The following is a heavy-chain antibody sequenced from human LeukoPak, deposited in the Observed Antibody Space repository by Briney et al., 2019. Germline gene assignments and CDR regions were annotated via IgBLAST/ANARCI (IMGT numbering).Heavy chain of an antibody. CDR1: GFTVSGTH. D-gene: IGHD2-21*02. Sequence: GGSLRLSCAASGFTVSGTHMSWVRQAPGKGLEWVSATYTGGTTYYADSVKGRFTISRDNSKNTLYLHMNSLRAEDTAVYYCAKDEVTSGGGLASWGQGTLVTVSS. J-gene: IGHJ4*02. CDR2: TYTGGTT. CDR3: AKDEVTSGGGLAS. V-gene: IGHV3-53*01.